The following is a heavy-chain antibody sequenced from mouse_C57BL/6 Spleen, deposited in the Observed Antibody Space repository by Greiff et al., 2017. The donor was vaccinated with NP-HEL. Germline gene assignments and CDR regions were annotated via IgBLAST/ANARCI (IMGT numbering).Heavy chain of an antibody. Sequence: VQLQQSGAELARPGASVKMSCKASGYTFTSYTMHWVKQRPGQGLEWIGYINPSSGYTKYNQKFKDKATLTADKSFSTAYMQLSSLTSEDSAVYYCARSVGLRREGYYAMDYWGQGTSVTVSS. CDR2: INPSSGYT. J-gene: IGHJ4*01. D-gene: IGHD2-4*01. CDR3: ARSVGLRREGYYAMDY. V-gene: IGHV1-4*01. CDR1: GYTFTSYT.